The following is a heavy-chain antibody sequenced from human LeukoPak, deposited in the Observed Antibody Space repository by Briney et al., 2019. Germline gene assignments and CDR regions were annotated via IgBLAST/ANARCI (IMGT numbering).Heavy chain of an antibody. J-gene: IGHJ5*02. CDR2: INHSGST. Sequence: SETLSLTCAVYGGSFSGYYWSWLRQPPGKGLEWIGEINHSGSTNYNPSLKSRVTISVDTSKNQFSLKLSSVPAADTAVYYCARGLGRRPGNWFDPWGQGTLVTVSS. V-gene: IGHV4-34*01. CDR1: GGSFSGYY. CDR3: ARGLGRRPGNWFDP. D-gene: IGHD3-16*01.